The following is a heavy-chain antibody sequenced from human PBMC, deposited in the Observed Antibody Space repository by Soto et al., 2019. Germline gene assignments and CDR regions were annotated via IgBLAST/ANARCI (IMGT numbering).Heavy chain of an antibody. CDR1: GYTFTSYA. CDR2: INAGNGNT. Sequence: QVQLVQSGAEVKKPGASVKVSCKASGYTFTSYAMQWVRQAPGQRLEWMGWINAGNGNTKYSQKFHGRVTITRDTSASTAYMELSSLRSEDTAVYYCARRRITIFGVVIRNSFDPWCQGTLVTVSS. J-gene: IGHJ5*02. V-gene: IGHV1-3*01. D-gene: IGHD3-3*01. CDR3: ARRRITIFGVVIRNSFDP.